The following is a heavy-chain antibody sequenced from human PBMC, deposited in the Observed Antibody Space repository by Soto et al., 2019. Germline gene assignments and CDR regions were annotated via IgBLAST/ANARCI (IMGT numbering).Heavy chain of an antibody. CDR1: GFTFSNHY. CDR3: GRDPELWDENVATRPSTYYYGMDV. D-gene: IGHD5-18*01. J-gene: IGHJ6*02. V-gene: IGHV3-11*01. CDR2: ISISGSTI. Sequence: QMQLVESGGGLVEPGGSLRLSCEASGFTFSNHYMSWIREAPGKGLEWISYISISGSTIYYADSVKGRFTISRDNSKNSLYLQMDSLRAEDTAMYYCGRDPELWDENVATRPSTYYYGMDVWGQGTTVTVAS.